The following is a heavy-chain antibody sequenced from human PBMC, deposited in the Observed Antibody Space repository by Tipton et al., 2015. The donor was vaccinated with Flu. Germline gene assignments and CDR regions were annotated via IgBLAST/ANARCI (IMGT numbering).Heavy chain of an antibody. CDR2: IYYSGST. D-gene: IGHD3-22*01. V-gene: IGHV4-39*01. CDR1: GGSISSSSYY. J-gene: IGHJ4*02. Sequence: TLSLTCTVSGGSISSSSYYWGWIRQPPGKGLEWIGSIYYSGSTYYNPSLKNRVTISVDTSKNQFSLKLSSVTAADTAVYYCARGRGYYYDFDYWGQGTLVTVSS. CDR3: ARGRGYYYDFDY.